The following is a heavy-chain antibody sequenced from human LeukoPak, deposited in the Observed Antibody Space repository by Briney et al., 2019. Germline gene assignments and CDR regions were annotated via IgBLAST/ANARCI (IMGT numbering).Heavy chain of an antibody. CDR3: ARDHYYDGRGRFDP. Sequence: SQTLSLTCTVSGASFNSDDQYWNWIRQSPGKGLEWIGSIHPSGMLYNNPSLESRVTMSRDTSKNQFSLNLNSVTAADTAVYYCARDHYYDGRGRFDPWGQGILVTVSS. CDR1: GASFNSDDQY. J-gene: IGHJ5*02. D-gene: IGHD3-16*01. CDR2: IHPSGML. V-gene: IGHV4-31*03.